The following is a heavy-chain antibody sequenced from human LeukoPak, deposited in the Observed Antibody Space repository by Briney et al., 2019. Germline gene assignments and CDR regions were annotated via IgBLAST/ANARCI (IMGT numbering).Heavy chain of an antibody. CDR2: ISSSGSTI. D-gene: IGHD3-9*01. Sequence: KPGGSLRLSCAASGFTFSDYYMSWIRQAPGKGLEWVSYISSSGSTIYYADSVKGRFTISRDNAKNSLYLQMNSLRAEDTAVYYCASGNAGQYYDILTGPNIQHWGQGTLVTVSS. CDR1: GFTFSDYY. J-gene: IGHJ1*01. V-gene: IGHV3-11*01. CDR3: ASGNAGQYYDILTGPNIQH.